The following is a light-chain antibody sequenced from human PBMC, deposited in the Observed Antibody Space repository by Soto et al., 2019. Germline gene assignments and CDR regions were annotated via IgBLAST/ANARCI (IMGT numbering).Light chain of an antibody. CDR1: QSLLHSNGYTY. Sequence: DIVMTQSPLSLPVTPGEPASISCRSSQSLLHSNGYTYLDWYLQKPGQSPQLLIYLGSNRASGVPDRFSGSGSGTDFTLKISRVEAEDVGVYYCVQALQTLPFGGGTKVEI. V-gene: IGKV2-28*01. J-gene: IGKJ4*01. CDR2: LGS. CDR3: VQALQTLP.